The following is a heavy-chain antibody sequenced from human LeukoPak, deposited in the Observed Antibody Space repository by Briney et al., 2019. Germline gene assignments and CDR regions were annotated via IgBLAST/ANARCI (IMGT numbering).Heavy chain of an antibody. V-gene: IGHV3-15*01. Sequence: GGSLRLSCAASGFTFSNAWMSGVRQAPGKGLEWVGRIKSKTDGGTTDYAAPVKGRFTISRDDSKNTLYLQMNSLKTEDTAVYYCTTDGWGATGFDYWGQGTLVTVSS. D-gene: IGHD1-26*01. J-gene: IGHJ4*02. CDR2: IKSKTDGGTT. CDR1: GFTFSNAW. CDR3: TTDGWGATGFDY.